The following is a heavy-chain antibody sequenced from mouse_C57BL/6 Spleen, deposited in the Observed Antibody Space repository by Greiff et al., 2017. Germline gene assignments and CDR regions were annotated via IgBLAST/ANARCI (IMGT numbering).Heavy chain of an antibody. CDR2: IWWDDDK. D-gene: IGHD1-1*01. V-gene: IGHV8-8*01. CDR1: GFSLSTFGMG. CDR3: ARSITTVDWYFDV. Sequence: QVTLKESGPGILQPSQTLSLTCSFSGFSLSTFGMGVGWIRQPSGKGLEWLAHIWWDDDKYYNPALKSRLTISKDTSKNQVFLKLANVDTADTATYYCARSITTVDWYFDVWGTGTTVTVSS. J-gene: IGHJ1*03.